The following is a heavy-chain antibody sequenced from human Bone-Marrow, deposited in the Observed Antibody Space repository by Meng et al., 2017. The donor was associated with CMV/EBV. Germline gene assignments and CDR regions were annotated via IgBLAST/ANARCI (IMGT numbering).Heavy chain of an antibody. V-gene: IGHV4-34*01. J-gene: IGHJ4*02. CDR2: INHSGST. CDR1: GGSFSGYY. Sequence: SETLSLTCAVYGGSFSGYYWSWIRQPPGKGLEWIGEINHSGSTNYNPSLKSRVTISVDTSKNQFSLKLSSVTAADTALYYRARDLVMIGSSFDYWGQGTLVTVSS. CDR3: ARDLVMIGSSFDY. D-gene: IGHD1-26*01.